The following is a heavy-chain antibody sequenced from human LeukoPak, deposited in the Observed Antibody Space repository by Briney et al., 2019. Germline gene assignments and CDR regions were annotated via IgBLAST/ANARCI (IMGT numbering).Heavy chain of an antibody. V-gene: IGHV3-23*01. CDR2: ISGSGDST. Sequence: GGTLRLSCAASGFTFRSYGMTWVRQAPGKGLEWVSAISGSGDSTYYADSVKGRFTISRDNSRNTLYLQMNSLRAEDTAVYYCARGGYSYGGSFDYWGQGTLVTVSS. CDR3: ARGGYSYGGSFDY. J-gene: IGHJ4*02. D-gene: IGHD5-18*01. CDR1: GFTFRSYG.